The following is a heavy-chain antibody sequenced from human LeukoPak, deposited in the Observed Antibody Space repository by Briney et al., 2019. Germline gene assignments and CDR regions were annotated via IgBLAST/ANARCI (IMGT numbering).Heavy chain of an antibody. CDR3: ATPRYYYDSSGSPPDY. V-gene: IGHV3-74*01. CDR2: INSDGSST. CDR1: GFTFSSYG. Sequence: PGGSLRLSCAASGFTFSSYGMHWVRQAPGKGLVWVSRINSDGSSTSYADSVKGRFTISRDNAKNTLYLQMNSLRAEDTAVYYCATPRYYYDSSGSPPDYWGQGTLVTVSS. D-gene: IGHD3-22*01. J-gene: IGHJ4*02.